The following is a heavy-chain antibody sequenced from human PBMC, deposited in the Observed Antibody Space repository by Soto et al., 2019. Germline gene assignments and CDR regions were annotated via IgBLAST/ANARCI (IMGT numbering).Heavy chain of an antibody. CDR3: ARGGGHNLEY. Sequence: EVQLAESGGTLVQPGGSLRLSCAVSGFTFGAYWMSWVRQSPGKGLEWVAILNYDGSGTYYVDSGRGRFSISRDNIKNLLYLQMNSLRVEDTAVYFCARGGGHNLEYWGQGALVTVS. J-gene: IGHJ4*02. CDR2: LNYDGSGT. CDR1: GFTFGAYW. V-gene: IGHV3-7*03. D-gene: IGHD3-16*01.